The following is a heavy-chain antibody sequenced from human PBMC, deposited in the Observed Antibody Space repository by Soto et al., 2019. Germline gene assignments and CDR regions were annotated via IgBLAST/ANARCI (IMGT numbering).Heavy chain of an antibody. CDR2: NNYRADT. CDR3: ARGGSGWKALNYFDS. Sequence: SETLSLTCTVSGGSIDNNGYSWTWIRQRSGGGLEWLGSNNYRADTYYTPSLRSRITISLDTSQNQFSLWLTSVTAADTAIYYCARGGSGWKALNYFDSWGQGILVTVSS. CDR1: GGSIDNNGYS. D-gene: IGHD6-19*01. J-gene: IGHJ4*02. V-gene: IGHV4-31*03.